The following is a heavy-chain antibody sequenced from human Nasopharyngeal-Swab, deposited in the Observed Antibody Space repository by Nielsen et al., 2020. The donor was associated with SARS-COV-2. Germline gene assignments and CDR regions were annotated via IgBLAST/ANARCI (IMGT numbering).Heavy chain of an antibody. CDR2: INHSRST. D-gene: IGHD5-12*01. V-gene: IGHV4-34*01. J-gene: IGHJ3*02. CDR1: GGSFSGYY. CDR3: SRGLRTWLRWAFEI. Sequence: SETLSLTCAVYGGSFSGYYWSWIRQPPGKGLEWIGEINHSRSTNYNPSPKRRVTISVDTSKNQFSLKLSSVTAADTAVYYCSRGLRTWLRWAFEIWGQGTMVTVSS.